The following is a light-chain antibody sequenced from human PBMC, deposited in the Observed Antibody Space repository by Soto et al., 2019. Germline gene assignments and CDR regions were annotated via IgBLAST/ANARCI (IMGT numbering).Light chain of an antibody. Sequence: IVLTQSQGTLSLSLGERATFSCRVGQKVISSYLAWYQQKPGQVPKLLIYAASSWDSGVPYRFSGSGSGTDFTLTISRLEPEDFAAYYCHQYGSSPRTFGQGTKVDIK. J-gene: IGKJ1*01. CDR3: HQYGSSPRT. V-gene: IGKV3-20*01. CDR1: QKVISSY. CDR2: AAS.